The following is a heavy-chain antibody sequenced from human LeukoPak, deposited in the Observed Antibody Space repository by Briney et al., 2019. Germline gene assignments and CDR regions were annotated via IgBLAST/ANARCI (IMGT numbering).Heavy chain of an antibody. D-gene: IGHD3-3*01. J-gene: IGHJ4*02. CDR1: GFSLSTSGVG. V-gene: IGHV2-5*01. CDR2: IYWNDDK. CDR3: AHSPITIFGVVISPKYYFDY. Sequence: SGPTLVKPTQTLTLTCTFSGFSLSTSGVGVGWIRQPPGKALEWLALIYWNDDKRYSPSLKSRLTITKDTSKNQVVLTMTNMDPVNTATYSCAHSPITIFGVVISPKYYFDYWGQGTLVTVSS.